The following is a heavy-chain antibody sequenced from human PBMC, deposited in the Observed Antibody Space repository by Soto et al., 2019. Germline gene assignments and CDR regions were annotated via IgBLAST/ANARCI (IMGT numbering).Heavy chain of an antibody. D-gene: IGHD3-10*01. V-gene: IGHV4-34*01. CDR2: INHSGST. Sequence: SETLSLTCAVYGGPFSDYYWSWIRQPPGKGLEWIGEINHSGSTNYNLSLKSRVTISVDTSKNQFSLILSSVTAADTAVYYCARAAHGVRGVIISWGQGTLVTVSS. J-gene: IGHJ5*02. CDR1: GGPFSDYY. CDR3: ARAAHGVRGVIIS.